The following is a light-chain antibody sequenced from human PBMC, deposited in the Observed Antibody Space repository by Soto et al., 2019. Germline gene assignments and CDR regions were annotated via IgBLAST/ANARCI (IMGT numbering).Light chain of an antibody. V-gene: IGLV2-14*01. CDR2: DVS. J-gene: IGLJ2*01. CDR1: SSDVGGYNY. CDR3: TSYTSSSTLVV. Sequence: QSALTRPASVSGSPGQSITISCTGTSSDVGGYNYVSWYQQHPGKAPKLMIYDVSNRPSGVSNRFSGSKSGNTDSLTISGLQAEDEADHYCTSYTSSSTLVVFGGGTKLTVL.